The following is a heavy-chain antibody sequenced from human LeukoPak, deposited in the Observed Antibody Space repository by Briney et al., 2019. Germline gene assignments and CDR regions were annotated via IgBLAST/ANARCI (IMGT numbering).Heavy chain of an antibody. J-gene: IGHJ3*02. Sequence: GGSLRLSCEASGFIVSNNYMTWVRQAPGKGLEWVSVIYSGGTTYYGDSVEGRFTISRDNSRNTLNLQMNSLRAEDTAVYFCARGQSGDPAFDIWGQGTMVTVSS. D-gene: IGHD4-17*01. CDR1: GFIVSNNY. CDR2: IYSGGTT. V-gene: IGHV3-53*01. CDR3: ARGQSGDPAFDI.